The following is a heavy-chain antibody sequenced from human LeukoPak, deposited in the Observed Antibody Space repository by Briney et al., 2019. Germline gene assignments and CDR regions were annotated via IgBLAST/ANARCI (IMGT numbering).Heavy chain of an antibody. CDR2: ISSSSSTI. V-gene: IGHV3-48*01. D-gene: IGHD3-10*01. CDR1: GFTFDDYA. CDR3: ARDTALVRGGITYYYMDV. J-gene: IGHJ6*03. Sequence: GGSLRLSCAASGFTFDDYAMHWVRQAPGKGLEWVSYISSSSSTIYYADSVKGRFTISRDNAQNSLYLQMNSLRVEDTAVYYCARDTALVRGGITYYYMDVWGKGTTVTVSS.